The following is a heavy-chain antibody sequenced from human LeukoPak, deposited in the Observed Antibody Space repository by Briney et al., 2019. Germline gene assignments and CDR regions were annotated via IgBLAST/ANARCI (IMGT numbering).Heavy chain of an antibody. D-gene: IGHD6-19*01. J-gene: IGHJ4*02. CDR2: IYYSGST. CDR1: GGSISSGDYY. V-gene: IGHV4-30-4*01. Sequence: SQTLSLTCTVSGGSISSGDYYWCWIHQPPGKRLEWIGYIYYSGSTYYNPSLKSRVTISVDTSKNQFSLKLSSVTAADTAVYYCASLVASTFDYWGQGTLVTVSS. CDR3: ASLVASTFDY.